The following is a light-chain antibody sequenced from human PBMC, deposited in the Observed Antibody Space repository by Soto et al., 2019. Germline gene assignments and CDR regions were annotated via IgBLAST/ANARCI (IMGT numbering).Light chain of an antibody. J-gene: IGKJ4*01. CDR3: KQYHTWPIT. V-gene: IGKV3-15*01. CDR2: SAY. Sequence: EIVLTQSPGTLSLSPGERATLSCRASQSISDTLAWYQQKPGQAPRLLIYSAYRGATGFPARFSGSGSGTDFTLTIRSLQSEDFAVYYCKQYHTWPITFGGGTKVDIK. CDR1: QSISDT.